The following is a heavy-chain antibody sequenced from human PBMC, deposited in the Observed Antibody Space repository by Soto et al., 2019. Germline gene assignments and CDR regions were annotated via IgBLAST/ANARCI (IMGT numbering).Heavy chain of an antibody. Sequence: QVQLVESGGGLVQPGRSLRLSCAASGFTFSNYAMHWVRQAPGKGLEWLAIISYDGDNEYYADSVRGRFTISRDNSKNTLYLQTNNLRHEDTAVYYCAKDEGPVYCNSPGCSAKHFDYWGQGTLVTVSS. CDR2: ISYDGDNE. V-gene: IGHV3-30*18. J-gene: IGHJ4*02. D-gene: IGHD2-2*01. CDR3: AKDEGPVYCNSPGCSAKHFDY. CDR1: GFTFSNYA.